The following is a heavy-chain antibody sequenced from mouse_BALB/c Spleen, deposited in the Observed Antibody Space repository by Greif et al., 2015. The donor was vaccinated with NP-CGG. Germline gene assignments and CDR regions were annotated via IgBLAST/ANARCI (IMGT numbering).Heavy chain of an antibody. CDR2: ISSGSSTI. CDR1: GFTFSSFG. J-gene: IGHJ3*01. D-gene: IGHD2-1*01. CDR3: ARSRGGNYGFAY. Sequence: EVKLMESGGGLVQPGGSRKLSCAASGFTFSSFGMHWVRQAPEKGLEWVAYISSGSSTIYYADTVKGRFTISRDNPKNTLFLQMTSLRSEDTAMYYCARSRGGNYGFAYWGQGTLVTVSA. V-gene: IGHV5-17*02.